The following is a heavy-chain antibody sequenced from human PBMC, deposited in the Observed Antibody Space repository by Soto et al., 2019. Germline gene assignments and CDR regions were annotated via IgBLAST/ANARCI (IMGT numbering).Heavy chain of an antibody. Sequence: QVTLKESGPVLVKPTETLTLTCTASGFSLSNARMGVSWIRQPPGKALEWLAHIFSNDEKSYSTALKSRLTISKDTAKSQVVLTMSTMDPVDTATYYCARILGALYSSGWFYAFDIWGQGTMVTVSS. V-gene: IGHV2-26*01. CDR1: GFSLSNARMG. CDR3: ARILGALYSSGWFYAFDI. D-gene: IGHD6-19*01. CDR2: IFSNDEK. J-gene: IGHJ3*02.